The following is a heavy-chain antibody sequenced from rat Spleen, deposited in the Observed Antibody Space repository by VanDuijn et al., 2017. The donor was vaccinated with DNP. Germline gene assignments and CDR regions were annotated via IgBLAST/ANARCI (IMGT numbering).Heavy chain of an antibody. CDR3: AKNSGYYFDY. D-gene: IGHD4-3*01. CDR2: ITGGSRIT. CDR1: GFTFSYYW. Sequence: EVQLVESGGDLVQPGRSLKLSCVASGFTFSYYWMAWVRQVPGKGLEWIASITGGSRITSYPDSVKGRFTISRDDAKNTLSLQMNSLRSEDTATYYCAKNSGYYFDYWGQGVMVTVSS. V-gene: IGHV5-31*01. J-gene: IGHJ2*01.